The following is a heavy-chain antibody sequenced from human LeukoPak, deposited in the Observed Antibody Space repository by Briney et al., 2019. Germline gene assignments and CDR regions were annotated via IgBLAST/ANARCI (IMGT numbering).Heavy chain of an antibody. V-gene: IGHV3-74*01. D-gene: IGHD3-10*02. CDR2: INSDGSST. CDR3: TELGITMIGGV. CDR1: GFTFSSFW. Sequence: GGSLRLSCAASGFTFSSFWMRWVRQAPGKGLGWISRINSDGSSTRYADSVKDRFTNSTDNAKNPLYLQMNSLRAEDTAVYYCTELGITMIGGVWGKGTTVTISS. J-gene: IGHJ6*04.